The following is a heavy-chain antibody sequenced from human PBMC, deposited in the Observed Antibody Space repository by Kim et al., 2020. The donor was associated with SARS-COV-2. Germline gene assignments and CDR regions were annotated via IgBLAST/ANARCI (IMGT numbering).Heavy chain of an antibody. CDR3: ARDGGDLEGHYYGMDV. J-gene: IGHJ6*02. Sequence: GGSLRLSCAASGFTFSSYGMHWVRQAPGKGLEWVAVIWYDGSNKYYADSVKGRFTISRDNSKNTLYLQMNSLRAEDTAVYYCARDGGDLEGHYYGMDVWGQGTTVTVSS. V-gene: IGHV3-33*01. CDR1: GFTFSSYG. CDR2: IWYDGSNK. D-gene: IGHD2-21*01.